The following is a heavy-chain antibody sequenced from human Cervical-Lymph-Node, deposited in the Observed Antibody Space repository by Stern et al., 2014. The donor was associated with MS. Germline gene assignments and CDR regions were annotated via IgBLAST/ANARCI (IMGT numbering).Heavy chain of an antibody. CDR1: GYTFTSYG. D-gene: IGHD2-15*01. Sequence: VQLVQSGAEAPKPGASVKVSCKASGYTFTSYGISWELQAPGQGLAWMGWISAYNGNTNYAQKLQGRVTMTTDTSTSTAYMELRSLRSDDTAVYYCARWVVVAATLDYWGQGTLVTVSS. V-gene: IGHV1-18*04. J-gene: IGHJ4*02. CDR3: ARWVVVAATLDY. CDR2: ISAYNGNT.